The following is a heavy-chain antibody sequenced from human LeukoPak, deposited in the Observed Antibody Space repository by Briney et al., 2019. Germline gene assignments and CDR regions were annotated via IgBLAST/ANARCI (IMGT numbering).Heavy chain of an antibody. Sequence: GGSLTLSCEDSGLTFSSYEMNWVRQAPGKGLEWVSYISSSGSTIYYADSVKGRFTISRDNAKNSLYLQMNSLRAEDTAVYYCAELGITMIGGVWGKGTTVTISS. CDR1: GLTFSSYE. D-gene: IGHD3-10*02. CDR2: ISSSGSTI. J-gene: IGHJ6*04. V-gene: IGHV3-48*03. CDR3: AELGITMIGGV.